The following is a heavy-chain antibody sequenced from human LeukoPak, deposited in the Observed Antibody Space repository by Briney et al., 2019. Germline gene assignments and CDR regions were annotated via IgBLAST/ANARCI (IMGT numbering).Heavy chain of an antibody. D-gene: IGHD3-10*01. J-gene: IGHJ6*02. CDR2: ISSTSSYT. Sequence: GGSLRLSCAASGFTFSNYNFYWVRQAPGKGLKWVSSISSTSSYTYYADSVKGRFTISRDNAKNSLYLQMNSLRAEDTAVYYCARALWSGPVYYGMDVWGQGTTVTVSS. CDR3: ARALWSGPVYYGMDV. V-gene: IGHV3-21*06. CDR1: GFTFSNYN.